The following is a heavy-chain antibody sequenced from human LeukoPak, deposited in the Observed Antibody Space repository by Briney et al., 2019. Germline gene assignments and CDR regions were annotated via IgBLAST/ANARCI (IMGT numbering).Heavy chain of an antibody. Sequence: PSETLSLTCTVSGGSISSYYWSWIRQPPGKGLEWIGYIYYSGSTNYNPSLKSRATISVDTSKNQFSLKLSSVTAADTAVYYCARHDTMIGVAYAFDIWGQGTMVTVSS. CDR2: IYYSGST. CDR3: ARHDTMIGVAYAFDI. J-gene: IGHJ3*02. D-gene: IGHD3-22*01. CDR1: GGSISSYY. V-gene: IGHV4-59*08.